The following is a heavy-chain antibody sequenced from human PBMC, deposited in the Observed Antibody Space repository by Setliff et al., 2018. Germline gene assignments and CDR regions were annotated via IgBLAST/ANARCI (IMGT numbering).Heavy chain of an antibody. Sequence: LRLSCAASGFIFDDYAMHWVRQAPGKGLEWVSGIRAGSDNIAYVDSVKGRFTISRDNAKNSLYLQLDSLRPDDTAFYYCARGHCTTISCFLDHWGQGIMVTVSS. D-gene: IGHD2-8*01. CDR3: ARGHCTTISCFLDH. CDR2: IRAGSDNI. J-gene: IGHJ4*02. V-gene: IGHV3-9*01. CDR1: GFIFDDYA.